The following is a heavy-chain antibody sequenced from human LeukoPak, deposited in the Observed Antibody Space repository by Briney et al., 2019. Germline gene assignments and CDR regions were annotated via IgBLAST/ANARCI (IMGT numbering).Heavy chain of an antibody. CDR3: AREARNDYGEYDY. J-gene: IGHJ4*02. D-gene: IGHD4-17*01. CDR1: GFAFSSYS. Sequence: GGSLRLSCAASGFAFSSYSMNWARQALGKGLEWVSYISGSGYTIYYADSVKGRFPISRDNAKNSLFLQMSSLRDEDTAMYYCAREARNDYGEYDYWGQGTQVTVSA. V-gene: IGHV3-48*02. CDR2: ISGSGYTI.